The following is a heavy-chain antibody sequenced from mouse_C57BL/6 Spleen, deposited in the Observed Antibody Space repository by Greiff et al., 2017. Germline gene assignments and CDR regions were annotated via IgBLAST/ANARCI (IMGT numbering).Heavy chain of an antibody. J-gene: IGHJ2*01. CDR3: TTDYYGSSYFDY. V-gene: IGHV14-1*01. D-gene: IGHD1-1*01. CDR1: GFNIKDYY. CDR2: IDPEDGDT. Sequence: DVQLQESGAELVRPGASVKLSCTASGFNIKDYYMHWVKQRPEQGLEWIGRIDPEDGDTEYAPKFQGKATLTADTSSNTAYLQLSSLTSEDTAVYYCTTDYYGSSYFDYWGQGTTLTVSS.